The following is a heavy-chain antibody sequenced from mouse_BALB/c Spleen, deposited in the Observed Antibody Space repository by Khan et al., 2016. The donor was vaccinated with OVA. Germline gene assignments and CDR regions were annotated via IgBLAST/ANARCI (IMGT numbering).Heavy chain of an antibody. Sequence: EVELVESGGVLLEPGGSLKLSCAASGFTFSSFVMSWVRQTPEKRLEWVATISSAATYTYYPDSVKGRFTISRDNAKNTLYLQMNSLRSDDTASYYCASGDYGWFAYWGQGTLVTVAT. CDR1: GFTFSSFV. D-gene: IGHD2-13*01. CDR2: ISSAATYT. J-gene: IGHJ3*01. CDR3: ASGDYGWFAY. V-gene: IGHV5-9-1*01.